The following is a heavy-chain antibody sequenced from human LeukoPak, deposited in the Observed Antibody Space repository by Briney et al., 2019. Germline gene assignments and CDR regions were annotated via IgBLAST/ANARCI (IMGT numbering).Heavy chain of an antibody. J-gene: IGHJ4*02. CDR3: ASSGSKSSLDY. Sequence: SETLSLICTVSGDSTSSYYWSWIRQPPGKGLEWIGYIYDSGSTNYNPSLNSRVTISEDTSKIQFSLELSSVTAADTAVYYCASSGSKSSLDYWGQGTLVTVSS. CDR2: IYDSGST. V-gene: IGHV4-59*01. D-gene: IGHD1-26*01. CDR1: GDSTSSYY.